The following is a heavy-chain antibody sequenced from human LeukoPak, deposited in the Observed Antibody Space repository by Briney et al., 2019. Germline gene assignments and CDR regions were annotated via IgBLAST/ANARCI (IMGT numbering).Heavy chain of an antibody. D-gene: IGHD6-13*01. V-gene: IGHV3-11*06. Sequence: GGSLRLSCAASGFTFNDYYMSWIRQAPGKGLEWVSFISSSGGHANYADSVKGRFTISRDNAKNSLYLQMNSLRAEDTAVYYCARNPGPGTLDNWGQGTLVTVSS. CDR1: GFTFNDYY. CDR2: ISSSGGHA. CDR3: ARNPGPGTLDN. J-gene: IGHJ4*02.